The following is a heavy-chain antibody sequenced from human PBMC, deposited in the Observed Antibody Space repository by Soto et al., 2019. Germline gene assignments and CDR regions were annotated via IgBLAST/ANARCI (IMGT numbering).Heavy chain of an antibody. CDR1: GFTFSSYA. V-gene: IGHV3-23*01. CDR3: ATYDSSRCYFDY. J-gene: IGHJ4*02. Sequence: VGSLRLSCAASGFTFSSYAMSWVRQAPGKGLEWVSAISGSGGSTYYADSVKGRFTISRDNSKNTLYLQMNSLRAEDTAVYYCATYDSSRCYFDYWGQGNLVTVFS. CDR2: ISGSGGST. D-gene: IGHD3-22*01.